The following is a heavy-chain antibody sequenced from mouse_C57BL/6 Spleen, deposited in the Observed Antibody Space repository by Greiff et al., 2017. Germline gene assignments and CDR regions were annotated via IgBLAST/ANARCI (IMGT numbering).Heavy chain of an antibody. CDR3: ARLTQGQGFAY. CDR2: IYPGDGDT. CDR1: GYAFSSYW. J-gene: IGHJ3*01. D-gene: IGHD3-2*02. Sequence: VQLKESGAELVKPGASVKISCKASGYAFSSYWMNWVKQRPGKGLEWIGQIYPGDGDTNYNGKFKGKATLTADKSSSTAYMQLSSLTSEDSAVYFCARLTQGQGFAYWGQGTLVTVSA. V-gene: IGHV1-80*01.